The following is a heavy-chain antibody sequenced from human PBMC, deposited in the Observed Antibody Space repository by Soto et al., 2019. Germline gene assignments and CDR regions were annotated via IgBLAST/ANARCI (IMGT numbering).Heavy chain of an antibody. J-gene: IGHJ6*02. CDR3: ARDLSNYAMDV. CDR1: GFTFSSYD. Sequence: EVQLVESGGGLVQPGGSLRLSCAASGFTFSSYDMHWVRQATGKGLEWVSAIGTAGDTYYPGSVKGRFTISRENAKNSLYLQMNSLRAGDTAVYYCARDLSNYAMDVWGQGTTVTVSS. CDR2: IGTAGDT. V-gene: IGHV3-13*01. D-gene: IGHD4-4*01.